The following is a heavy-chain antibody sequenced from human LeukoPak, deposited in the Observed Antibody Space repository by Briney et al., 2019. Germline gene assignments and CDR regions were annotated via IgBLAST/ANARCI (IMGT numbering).Heavy chain of an antibody. V-gene: IGHV4-39*01. Sequence: SDTLSLTCTVSGDXISSSDYYWGWVRQTPGKGQERIGSIYYSGSTYYNPSLKSRVTISLDKSKKQFSLKQSYVTAADTAVYYCARSFSGSYYRYYYYAMDVWGQGTTVTVSS. CDR1: GDXISSSDYY. D-gene: IGHD1-26*01. CDR3: ARSFSGSYYRYYYYAMDV. J-gene: IGHJ6*02. CDR2: IYYSGST.